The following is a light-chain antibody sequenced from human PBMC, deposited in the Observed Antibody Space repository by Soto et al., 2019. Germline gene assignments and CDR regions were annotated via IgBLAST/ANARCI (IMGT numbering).Light chain of an antibody. CDR1: QSLVYSDGNTY. J-gene: IGKJ2*01. CDR2: KVS. Sequence: DVVMTQSPLSLPVTLGQPASISCRSSQSLVYSDGNTYLNWFQQRPGQSPRRLIYKVSNRDSGVPDRFSGSGSGTDFTLKISRVEAEDVGLYYFMQGTHWPLTFGQGTKLEIK. V-gene: IGKV2-30*01. CDR3: MQGTHWPLT.